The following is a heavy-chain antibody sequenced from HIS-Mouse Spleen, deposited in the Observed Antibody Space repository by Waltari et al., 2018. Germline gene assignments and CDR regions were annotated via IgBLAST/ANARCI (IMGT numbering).Heavy chain of an antibody. CDR2: IYYSGST. Sequence: QLQLQESGPGLVKPSETLSLTCTGSGGPISSSSYYWGWIRQTPGKGLEWIGSIYYSGSTYYNPSLKSRVTISVDTSKNQFSLKLSSVTAADTAVYYCAREIPYSSSWYDWYFDLWGRGTLVTVSS. V-gene: IGHV4-39*07. D-gene: IGHD6-13*01. CDR3: AREIPYSSSWYDWYFDL. J-gene: IGHJ2*01. CDR1: GGPISSSSYY.